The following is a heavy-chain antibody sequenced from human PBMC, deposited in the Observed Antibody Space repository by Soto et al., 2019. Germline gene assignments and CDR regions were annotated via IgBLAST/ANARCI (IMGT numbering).Heavy chain of an antibody. Sequence: SVKVSCKASGVTFSSYAISWVRQAPGQGLEWMGGIIPIFGTANYAQKFQGRVTITADESTSTAYMELSSLRSEDTAVYYCARGPRIYDFWSGYYNWFDPWGQGTLVTVSS. CDR2: IIPIFGTA. D-gene: IGHD3-3*01. CDR3: ARGPRIYDFWSGYYNWFDP. V-gene: IGHV1-69*13. J-gene: IGHJ5*02. CDR1: GVTFSSYA.